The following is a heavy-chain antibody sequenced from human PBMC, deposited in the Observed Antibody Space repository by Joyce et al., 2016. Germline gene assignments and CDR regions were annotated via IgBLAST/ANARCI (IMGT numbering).Heavy chain of an antibody. J-gene: IGHJ4*02. CDR3: VGSKSTSWHNFDY. D-gene: IGHD2-2*01. Sequence: VQVVQSGGGLVQPGRSLRLSCAATGFSFSSYAMHGVREAPGKGMEWVAIIAHDGSYESYVDSVKGRFIISRDVFTSTMDLQMNSLRPEDTAVYYCVGSKSTSWHNFDYWGQGSLVTVSS. CDR1: GFSFSSYA. CDR2: IAHDGSYE. V-gene: IGHV3-30*03.